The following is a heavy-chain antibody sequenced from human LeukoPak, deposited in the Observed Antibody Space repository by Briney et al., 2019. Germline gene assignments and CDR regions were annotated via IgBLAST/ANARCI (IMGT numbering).Heavy chain of an antibody. D-gene: IGHD3-3*01. Sequence: GGSLRLSXAASGFTVSSNYMSWVRQAPGKGLEWVSVIYSGGSTYYADSVKGRFTISRDNSKNTLYLQMNSLRAEDTAVYYCAREVVGITIFGVVDYWGQGTLVTVSS. J-gene: IGHJ4*02. V-gene: IGHV3-66*02. CDR1: GFTVSSNY. CDR2: IYSGGST. CDR3: AREVVGITIFGVVDY.